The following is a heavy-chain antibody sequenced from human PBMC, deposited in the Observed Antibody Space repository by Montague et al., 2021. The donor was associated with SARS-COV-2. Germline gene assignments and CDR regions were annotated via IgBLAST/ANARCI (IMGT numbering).Heavy chain of an antibody. CDR1: GGSISSFY. Sequence: SETLSLTCTVPGGSISSFYWSWFRQPPGKGREWIGYISDSGSTNYNPSLTSRVTMSVDTSKNQFSLKVNSVTAADTAVYYCARHYSATLPAVYWGQGTLVTVSS. CDR3: ARHYSATLPAVY. V-gene: IGHV4-59*08. D-gene: IGHD2-15*01. CDR2: ISDSGST. J-gene: IGHJ4*02.